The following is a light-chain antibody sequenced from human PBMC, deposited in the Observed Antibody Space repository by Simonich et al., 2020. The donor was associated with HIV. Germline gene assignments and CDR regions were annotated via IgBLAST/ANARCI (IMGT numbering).Light chain of an antibody. V-gene: IGKV3-11*01. J-gene: IGKJ4*01. CDR3: QQRSNWPLT. CDR1: QSVSRN. Sequence: EIVLTQSPGTLSLSPGKRATLSCRASQSVSRNLVWYQQKPGPAPRLLIYDASNRATGIPARFSGSGSGTDFTLTISSLEPEDFAVYYCQQRSNWPLTFGGGTKVEIK. CDR2: DAS.